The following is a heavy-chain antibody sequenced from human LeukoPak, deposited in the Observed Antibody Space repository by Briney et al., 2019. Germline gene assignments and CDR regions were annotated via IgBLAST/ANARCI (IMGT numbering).Heavy chain of an antibody. CDR1: AYSFTTFW. V-gene: IGHV5-10-1*01. J-gene: IGHJ4*02. D-gene: IGHD1-14*01. CDR2: ITPSDSYT. CDR3: ATSSGNNPFDY. Sequence: GESLKISCKASAYSFTTFWISWVRQMPGKGLEWMGRITPSDSYTNYSPSFRGHVTISADKSITTAYPQWSSLKASDTAMYYCATSSGNNPFDYWGRGTLVTVSS.